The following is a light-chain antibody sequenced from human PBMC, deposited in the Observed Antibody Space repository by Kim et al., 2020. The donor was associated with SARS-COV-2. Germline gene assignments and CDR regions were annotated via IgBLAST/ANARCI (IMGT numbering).Light chain of an antibody. CDR1: QSVSTK. J-gene: IGKJ2*01. V-gene: IGKV3-15*01. Sequence: EIGMTQFPGTLSVSPGERATLSCRASQSVSTKLAWYQQKPGQAPRLLIYGASTRAAGVPTRFSGSGSGTDSTLTISSLQSEDFAVYYCQQYDNWPSYTFGQGTKLEI. CDR3: QQYDNWPSYT. CDR2: GAS.